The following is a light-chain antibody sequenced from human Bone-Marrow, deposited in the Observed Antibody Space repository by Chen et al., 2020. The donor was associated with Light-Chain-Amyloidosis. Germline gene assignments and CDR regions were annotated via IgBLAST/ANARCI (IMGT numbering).Light chain of an antibody. CDR2: DDS. CDR1: NIGSTS. Sequence: SYVLTQPSSVSVAPGQTATIACGGNNIGSTSVHWYQQTPGQAPLLVVYDDSDRPSGIPERLTGSNSGNTASLTIRRVGAGDEADNYCQVWDRGSDRPVFGGGTKLPVL. J-gene: IGLJ3*02. V-gene: IGLV3-21*02. CDR3: QVWDRGSDRPV.